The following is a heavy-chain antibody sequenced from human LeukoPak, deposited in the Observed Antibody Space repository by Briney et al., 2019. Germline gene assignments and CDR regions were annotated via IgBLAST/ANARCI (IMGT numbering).Heavy chain of an antibody. D-gene: IGHD3-22*01. CDR2: ISYDGSNK. J-gene: IGHJ3*02. V-gene: IGHV3-30*18. CDR3: AKGHTYYYDSSGYSMNADAFDI. Sequence: PGGSLRLSCAASGFTFSSYGMHWVRQAPGKGLEWVALISYDGSNKYYADSVKGRFTITRDNSKNTLYLQMNTLRAEDTALYYCAKGHTYYYDSSGYSMNADAFDIWGQGTMVTVSS. CDR1: GFTFSSYG.